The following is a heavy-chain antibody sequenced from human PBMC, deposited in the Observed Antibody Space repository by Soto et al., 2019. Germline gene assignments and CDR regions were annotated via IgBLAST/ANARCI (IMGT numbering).Heavy chain of an antibody. J-gene: IGHJ4*02. CDR2: ISFDGTNK. Sequence: GGSLRLSCAASGFTFSIYAVHWVRQAPGRGLEWVALISFDGTNKYYADSVKGRFTISRDDSKNTLYLQINSLRDEDTAVYYCARDGAVADFDYWGQGTLVTVSS. V-gene: IGHV3-30-3*01. CDR3: ARDGAVADFDY. D-gene: IGHD6-19*01. CDR1: GFTFSIYA.